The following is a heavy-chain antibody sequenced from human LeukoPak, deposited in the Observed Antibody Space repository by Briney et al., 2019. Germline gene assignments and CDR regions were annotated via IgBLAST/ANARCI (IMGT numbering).Heavy chain of an antibody. CDR1: GFTFSSYA. J-gene: IGHJ3*02. CDR2: ISSSSSHI. CDR3: AREGRSGSYEEAFDI. V-gene: IGHV3-21*01. D-gene: IGHD1-26*01. Sequence: GGSLRLSCAASGFTFSSYAMNWVRQAPGKGLERVSSISSSSSHIYHADSVKGRFTISRDNAKNSLYLQMNSLRAEDTAVYYCAREGRSGSYEEAFDIWGQGTMVTVSS.